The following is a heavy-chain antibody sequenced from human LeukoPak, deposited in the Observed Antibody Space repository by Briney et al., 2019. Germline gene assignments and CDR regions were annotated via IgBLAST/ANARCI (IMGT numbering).Heavy chain of an antibody. V-gene: IGHV3-21*01. CDR1: RFTFSNAW. Sequence: GGSLRLSCAASRFTFSNAWMSWVRQAPGKGLEWVSSISDSSGHMFYADSVKGRFTISRDNAKNSLYLQMNSLRAEDTAVYYCTRDFSIRESYTLGYWGQGTLVTVSS. CDR3: TRDFSIRESYTLGY. CDR2: ISDSSGHM. J-gene: IGHJ4*02. D-gene: IGHD2-2*02.